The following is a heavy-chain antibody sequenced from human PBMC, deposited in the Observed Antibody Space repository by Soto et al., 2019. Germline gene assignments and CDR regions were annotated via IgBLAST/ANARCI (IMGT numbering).Heavy chain of an antibody. J-gene: IGHJ4*02. D-gene: IGHD2-15*01. V-gene: IGHV3-7*03. CDR3: ARDPGIVVVVAATPPYFDY. CDR1: GFTFSSYW. CDR2: IKQDGSEK. Sequence: VQLVESGGGLVQPGGSLRLSCAASGFTFSSYWMSWVRQAPGKGLEWVANIKQDGSEKYYVDSVKGRFTISRDNAKNSLYLQMNSLRAEDTAVYYCARDPGIVVVVAATPPYFDYWGQGTLVTVSS.